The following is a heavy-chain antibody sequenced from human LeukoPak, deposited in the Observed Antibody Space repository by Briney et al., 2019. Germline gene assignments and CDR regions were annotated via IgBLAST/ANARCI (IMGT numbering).Heavy chain of an antibody. V-gene: IGHV1-18*01. CDR1: GYTFTSYG. CDR3: ARDQGYSSSLYYFDY. J-gene: IGHJ4*02. CDR2: TSAYNGNT. Sequence: ASVKVSCKASGYTFTSYGISWVRQAPGQGLEWMGWTSAYNGNTNYAQKLQGRVTMTTDTSTSTAYMELRSLRSDDTAVYYCARDQGYSSSLYYFDYWGQGTLVTVSS. D-gene: IGHD6-13*01.